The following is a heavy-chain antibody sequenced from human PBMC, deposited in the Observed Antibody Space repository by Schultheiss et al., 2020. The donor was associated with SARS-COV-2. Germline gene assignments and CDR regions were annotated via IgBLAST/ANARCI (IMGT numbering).Heavy chain of an antibody. CDR3: AKGAGANRWFRGPAGDY. V-gene: IGHV3-23*01. CDR2: ISSSGGST. J-gene: IGHJ4*02. D-gene: IGHD4-23*01. CDR1: GFTFDDYA. Sequence: GGSLRLSCAASGFTFDDYAMHWVRQAPGKGLEWVSGISSSGGSTYYADSVKGRFTISRDNAKNTLYLQMNSLRAEDTAVYYCAKGAGANRWFRGPAGDYWGQGTLVTVSS.